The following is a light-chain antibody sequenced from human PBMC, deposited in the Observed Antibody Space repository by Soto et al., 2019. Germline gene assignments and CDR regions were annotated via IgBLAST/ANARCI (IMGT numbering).Light chain of an antibody. CDR1: SSNIGSNS. CDR3: AAWDDSLDGGV. CDR2: RNN. V-gene: IGLV1-44*01. J-gene: IGLJ3*02. Sequence: QSVLTQPPSASGTPGQRVTISCSGSSSNIGSNSVNWYRQLPGTAPKLLIYRNNQRPSGVTDRFSGSKSGTSASLAISGLQSEDEADYYCAAWDDSLDGGVFGGGTKVTVL.